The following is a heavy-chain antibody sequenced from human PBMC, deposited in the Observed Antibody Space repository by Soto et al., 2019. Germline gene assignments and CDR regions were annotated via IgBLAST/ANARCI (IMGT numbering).Heavy chain of an antibody. V-gene: IGHV3-30-3*01. CDR1: GFTFSSYA. D-gene: IGHD2-8*01. CDR3: ARDPTNGVCYECYYYGMDV. CDR2: ISYDGSNK. Sequence: PGGSLRLSCAASGFTFSSYAMHWVRQAPGKGLEWVAVISYDGSNKYYADSVKGRFTISRDNSKNTLYLQMNSLRAEDTAVYYCARDPTNGVCYECYYYGMDVWGQGTTVTVSS. J-gene: IGHJ6*02.